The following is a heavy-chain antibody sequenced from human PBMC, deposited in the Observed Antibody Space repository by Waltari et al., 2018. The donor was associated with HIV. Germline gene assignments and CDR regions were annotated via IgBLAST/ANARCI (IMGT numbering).Heavy chain of an antibody. D-gene: IGHD6-6*01. CDR3: ARDRGGSSSLVLDS. V-gene: IGHV3-33*01. J-gene: IGHJ4*02. CDR2: IWYDESNK. CDR1: LLSLQNFA. Sequence: QVQMGDSGGGVAQGGGPLSLSCPQCLLSLQNFAMTGVRQDPGKGLEWVAGIWYDESNKYDADSVKGRFTISRDNSKNRLYLQMNSLRAEDTAVYYCARDRGGSSSLVLDSWGQGTLVTVSS.